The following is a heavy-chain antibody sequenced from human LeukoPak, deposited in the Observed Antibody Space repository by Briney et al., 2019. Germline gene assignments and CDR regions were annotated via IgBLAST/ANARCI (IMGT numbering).Heavy chain of an antibody. CDR1: GGSISSYY. CDR2: IYYSGST. D-gene: IGHD3-22*01. J-gene: IGHJ4*02. CDR3: ARDLNTYYYDSS. V-gene: IGHV4-59*01. Sequence: SETLSLTCTVSGGSISSYYWSWIRQPPGKGLEWIGYIYYSGSTNYNPSLKSRVTISVDTSKNQFSLKLSSVTAADTAVYYCARDLNTYYYDSSWGQGTLVTVSS.